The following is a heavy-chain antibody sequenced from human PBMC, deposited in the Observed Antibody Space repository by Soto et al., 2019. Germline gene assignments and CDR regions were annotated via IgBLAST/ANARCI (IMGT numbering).Heavy chain of an antibody. CDR1: GFTFSSSA. V-gene: IGHV1-58*01. CDR3: AANDVTRALFSY. D-gene: IGHD1-1*01. J-gene: IGHJ1*01. Sequence: ASVKVSCKASGFTFSSSAVQWVRQARGQRLEWIGWIVVGSGKPNYAQKFQERVTITRDMSTSTAYMELSSLRSEDTAVYYCAANDVTRALFSYCGQGTLVPGSS. CDR2: IVVGSGKP.